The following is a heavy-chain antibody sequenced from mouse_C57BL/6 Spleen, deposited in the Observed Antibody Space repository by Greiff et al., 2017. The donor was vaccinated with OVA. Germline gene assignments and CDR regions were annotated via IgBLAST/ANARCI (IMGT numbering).Heavy chain of an antibody. J-gene: IGHJ1*03. CDR3: ARGVITTVVDYWYFDV. CDR1: GYTFTSYW. Sequence: VQLQQPGAELVKPGASVKMSCKASGYTFTSYWLTWVKQRPGQGLEWIGDIYPGSGSTNYNAKFKSKATLTVDTSSSTAYLQLSSLTSEDSAVDYCARGVITTVVDYWYFDVWGTGTTVTVSS. CDR2: IYPGSGST. D-gene: IGHD1-1*01. V-gene: IGHV1-55*01.